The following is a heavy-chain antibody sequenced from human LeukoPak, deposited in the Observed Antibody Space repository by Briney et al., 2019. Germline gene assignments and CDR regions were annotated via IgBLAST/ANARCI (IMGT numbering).Heavy chain of an antibody. D-gene: IGHD1-26*01. Sequence: SVKVCCKASGGTFSSYAISWVRQAPGQGLEWMGGIIPIFGTANYAQKFQGRVTITADESTSTAYMELSSLRSEDTAVYYCARVKLGRELGGFDIWGQGTMVTVSS. J-gene: IGHJ3*02. CDR3: ARVKLGRELGGFDI. V-gene: IGHV1-69*01. CDR1: GGTFSSYA. CDR2: IIPIFGTA.